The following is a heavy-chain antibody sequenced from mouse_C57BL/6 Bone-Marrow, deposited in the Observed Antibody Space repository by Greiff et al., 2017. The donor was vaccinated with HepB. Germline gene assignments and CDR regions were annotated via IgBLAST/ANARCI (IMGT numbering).Heavy chain of an antibody. V-gene: IGHV1-42*01. Sequence: VQLQRSGPELVKPGASVKISCKASGYSFTGYYMNWVKQSPEKSLEWIGEINPSTGGTTYNQKFKAKATLTVDKSSSTAYMQLKSLTSEDSAVYYCARGGYGTYAMDYWGQGTSVTVSS. J-gene: IGHJ4*01. CDR2: INPSTGGT. D-gene: IGHD1-1*01. CDR1: GYSFTGYY. CDR3: ARGGYGTYAMDY.